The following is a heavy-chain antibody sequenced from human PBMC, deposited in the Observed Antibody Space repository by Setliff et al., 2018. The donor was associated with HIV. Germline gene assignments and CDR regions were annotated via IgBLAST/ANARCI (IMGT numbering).Heavy chain of an antibody. CDR3: ARRTIWGDAFDI. CDR2: IYYSGST. CDR1: GGSISSHY. Sequence: SETLSLTCTVSGGSISSHYWSWIRQPPGKGLEWIGSIYYSGSTNYHPSLKSRITMSVETSENQFSLRLTSVTAADTAVYYCARRTIWGDAFDIWGQGTMVTVSS. J-gene: IGHJ3*02. V-gene: IGHV4-59*08. D-gene: IGHD3-3*01.